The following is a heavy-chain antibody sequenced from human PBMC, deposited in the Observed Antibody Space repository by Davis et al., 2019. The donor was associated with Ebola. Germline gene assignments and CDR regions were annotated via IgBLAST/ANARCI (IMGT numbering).Heavy chain of an antibody. J-gene: IGHJ5*02. V-gene: IGHV4-39*01. CDR1: GGSVSGRTYY. CDR2: IYYGGNT. Sequence: PSETLSLTCSVSGGSVSGRTYYWGWIRQPPGKGLEWIGSIYYGGNTYYNPSLKSRVTVSVDPSKNQFSLKVTSVTAADTAVYYCARQGPSQVTGADWLDPWGQGTLVTVSS. D-gene: IGHD2-21*02. CDR3: ARQGPSQVTGADWLDP.